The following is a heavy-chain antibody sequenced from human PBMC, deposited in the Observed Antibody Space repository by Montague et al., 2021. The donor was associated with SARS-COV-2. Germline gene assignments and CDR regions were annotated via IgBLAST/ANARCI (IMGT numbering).Heavy chain of an antibody. V-gene: IGHV3-23*01. J-gene: IGHJ6*02. CDR3: AMPYCSSTSCYYYYGMDV. D-gene: IGHD2-2*01. CDR1: GFTFSSYA. CDR2: ISGSGGST. Sequence: SLRLSCAASGFTFSSYAMSWVRQAPGKGLEWVSAISGSGGSTYYADSVKGRFTTSRDNSKNTLYLQMNSLRAEDTAVYYCAMPYCSSTSCYYYYGMDVWGQGTRSPSP.